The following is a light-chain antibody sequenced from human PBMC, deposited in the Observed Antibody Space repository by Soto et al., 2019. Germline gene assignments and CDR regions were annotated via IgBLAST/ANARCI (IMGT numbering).Light chain of an antibody. J-gene: IGKJ2*01. CDR3: HQRSNWPPYT. Sequence: EIVLTQSPATLYLSPGERATLSCSASQSVSSYLAWYQHKPGQAPRLLIYDASNRATGIPARFSGSGSGTDFTLTISSLEPEDFAVYYCHQRSNWPPYTFGQGTQLEIK. V-gene: IGKV3-11*01. CDR2: DAS. CDR1: QSVSSY.